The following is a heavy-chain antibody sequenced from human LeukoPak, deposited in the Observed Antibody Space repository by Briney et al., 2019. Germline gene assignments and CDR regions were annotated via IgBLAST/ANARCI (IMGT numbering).Heavy chain of an antibody. Sequence: SETLSHTCTVSGGSISSSSYYWGWIRQPPGKGLEWIGSIYYSGSTYYNPSLKSRVTISVDTSKNQFSLKLSSVTAADTAVYYCARARTEVVVAATLFDYWGQGTLVTVSS. D-gene: IGHD2-15*01. J-gene: IGHJ4*02. CDR1: GGSISSSSYY. CDR2: IYYSGST. V-gene: IGHV4-39*07. CDR3: ARARTEVVVAATLFDY.